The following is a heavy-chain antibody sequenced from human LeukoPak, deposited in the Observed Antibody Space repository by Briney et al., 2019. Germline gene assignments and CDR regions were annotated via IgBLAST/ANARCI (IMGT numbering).Heavy chain of an antibody. D-gene: IGHD1-26*01. J-gene: IGHJ4*02. CDR2: IYYSGST. Sequence: SETLSLTCTVSGGSISSYYWSWIRQPPGKGLEWIGYIYYSGSTNYNPSLKSRVTISVDTSKNQFSLKLSSVTAADTAVYYCARARGSYYPFDYWGQGTLVTVSS. CDR3: ARARGSYYPFDY. V-gene: IGHV4-59*12. CDR1: GGSISSYY.